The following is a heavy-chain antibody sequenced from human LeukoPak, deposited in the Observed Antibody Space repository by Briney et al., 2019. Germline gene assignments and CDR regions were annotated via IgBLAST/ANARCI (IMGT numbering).Heavy chain of an antibody. D-gene: IGHD4-11*01. V-gene: IGHV3-30*03. J-gene: IGHJ4*02. CDR3: ARGRYTVTVAEFDY. Sequence: PGGSLRLSCAASGFTFSSYGMHWVRQAPGRGLEWVALISYDGSNNYYADSVKGRFTISRDNSKNTLYLQMNSLRAEDTAVFYCARGRYTVTVAEFDYWGQGTLVTVSS. CDR2: ISYDGSNN. CDR1: GFTFSSYG.